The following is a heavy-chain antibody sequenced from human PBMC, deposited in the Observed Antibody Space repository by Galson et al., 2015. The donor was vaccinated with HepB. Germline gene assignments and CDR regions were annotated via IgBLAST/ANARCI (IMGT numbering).Heavy chain of an antibody. CDR3: VKDRYSSSWYETDWFDP. V-gene: IGHV3-64D*06. CDR2: ISSNGGST. CDR1: GFTFSSYA. J-gene: IGHJ5*02. D-gene: IGHD6-13*01. Sequence: SLRLSCAASGFTFSSYAMHWVRQAPGKGLEYVSAISSNGGSTYYADSVKGRFTISRDNSKNTLYLQMSSLRAEDTAVYYCVKDRYSSSWYETDWFDPWGQGTLVTVSS.